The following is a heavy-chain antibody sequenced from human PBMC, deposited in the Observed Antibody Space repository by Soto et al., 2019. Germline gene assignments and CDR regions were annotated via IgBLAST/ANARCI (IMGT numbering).Heavy chain of an antibody. CDR2: INQSGST. CDR1: GGSFSGYH. Sequence: SETLSLTCAVYGGSFSGYHWSWIRQSPGKGLEWIGEINQSGSTNYNPSLKSRVTISVDTSKNQFSLKLSSVTAADAAMYYCARHQTIPGEGTGYYYAMDVWGQGTTVTVSS. D-gene: IGHD3-16*01. J-gene: IGHJ6*02. V-gene: IGHV4-34*01. CDR3: ARHQTIPGEGTGYYYAMDV.